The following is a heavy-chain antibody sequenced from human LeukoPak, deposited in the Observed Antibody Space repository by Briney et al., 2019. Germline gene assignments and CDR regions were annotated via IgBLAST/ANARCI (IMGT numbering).Heavy chain of an antibody. J-gene: IGHJ4*02. Sequence: PGGSLRLSRAASGFAFSGYWMSWVRQSPGKGLEWVANINQDGAEKHYMDSVKGRFTISRDNAKNSLYLQMNSLRGEDTAVFYCARVGAGSYLGDYYFDYWGQGTLVTVPS. CDR1: GFAFSGYW. D-gene: IGHD3-10*01. CDR3: ARVGAGSYLGDYYFDY. V-gene: IGHV3-7*01. CDR2: INQDGAEK.